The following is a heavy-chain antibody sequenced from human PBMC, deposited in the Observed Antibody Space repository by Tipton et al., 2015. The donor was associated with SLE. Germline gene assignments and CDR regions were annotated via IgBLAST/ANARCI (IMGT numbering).Heavy chain of an antibody. CDR2: ISNSETT. J-gene: IGHJ6*02. V-gene: IGHV4-59*08. CDR1: GGSISSHY. CDR3: ARQSRITIFGVVIGYYYYGMDV. D-gene: IGHD3-3*01. Sequence: TLSLTCTVSGGSISSHYWSWIRQAPGKGLEWIGYISNSETTNYNPSLKSRVTISVDTSKNQFSLKLSSVTAADTAVYYCARQSRITIFGVVIGYYYYGMDVWGQGTTVTVSS.